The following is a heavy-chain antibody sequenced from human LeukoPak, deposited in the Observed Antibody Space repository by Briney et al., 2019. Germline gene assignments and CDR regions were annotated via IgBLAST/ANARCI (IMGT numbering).Heavy chain of an antibody. V-gene: IGHV1-18*01. CDR2: ISAYNGNT. CDR1: GYTFTSYG. Sequence: ASVKVSCKASGYTFTSYGISWVRQAPGQGLEWMGWISAYNGNTNYAQKLQGRVTMTTDTSTSTAYMELRSLRSDDTAVYYCARYKATIFGVDYYGMEVWGQGTTVTVSS. CDR3: ARYKATIFGVDYYGMEV. D-gene: IGHD3-3*01. J-gene: IGHJ6*02.